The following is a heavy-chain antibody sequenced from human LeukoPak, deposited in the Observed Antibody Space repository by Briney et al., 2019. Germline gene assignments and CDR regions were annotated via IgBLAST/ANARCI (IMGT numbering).Heavy chain of an antibody. V-gene: IGHV4-59*01. CDR2: IYYSGST. CDR1: GGSISSYY. CDR3: ATKQWLAPPPDS. D-gene: IGHD6-19*01. J-gene: IGHJ4*02. Sequence: SETLPLTCTVSGGSISSYYWSWIRQPPGKGLEWIGYIYYSGSTNYNPSLKGRVTISVDTSKNQFSLKLSSVTAADTAVYYCATKQWLAPPPDSWGQGTPVTVSS.